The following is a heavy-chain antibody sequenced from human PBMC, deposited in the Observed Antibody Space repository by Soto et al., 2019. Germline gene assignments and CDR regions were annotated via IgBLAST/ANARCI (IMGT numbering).Heavy chain of an antibody. V-gene: IGHV3-33*01. J-gene: IGHJ6*03. CDR1: GFTFSSYG. CDR3: ARDEGYCSGGSCYFSYYYMDV. D-gene: IGHD2-15*01. CDR2: IWYDGSNK. Sequence: GGSLRLSCAASGFTFSSYGMHWVRQAPGKGLEWVAVIWYDGSNKYYADSVKGRFTISRDNSKNTLYLQMNSLRAEDTAVYYCARDEGYCSGGSCYFSYYYMDVWGKGTTVTVSS.